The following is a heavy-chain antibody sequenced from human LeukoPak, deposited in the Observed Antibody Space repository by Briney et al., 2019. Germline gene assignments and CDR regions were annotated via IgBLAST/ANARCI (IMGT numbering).Heavy chain of an antibody. V-gene: IGHV4-34*01. CDR2: INHSGST. D-gene: IGHD3-10*01. Sequence: SETLSLTCAVDGPSFSGYYRSWLRQPPGKGLEWVGEINHSGSTNYNPSLKSRVTISVDTSKNQFSLKLSSVTAADTAVYYCARGRKDDYVSSPEAPYWGHGTLVTVSS. CDR3: ARGRKDDYVSSPEAPY. J-gene: IGHJ4*01. CDR1: GPSFSGYY.